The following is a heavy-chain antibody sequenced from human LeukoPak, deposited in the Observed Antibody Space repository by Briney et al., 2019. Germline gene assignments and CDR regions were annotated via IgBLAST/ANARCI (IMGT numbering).Heavy chain of an antibody. V-gene: IGHV1-18*01. Sequence: HXXSVTVSCKASGYTFTSYGISWVRQAPGQGLEWMGWISAYNGNTNYAQKLQGRVTMTTDTSTSTAYMELRSLRSDDTAVYYCARSGHPQGNYDYAWGSPPYYYYYGMDVWGQGTTLTVSS. D-gene: IGHD3-16*01. CDR2: ISAYNGNT. J-gene: IGHJ6*02. CDR1: GYTFTSYG. CDR3: ARSGHPQGNYDYAWGSPPYYYYYGMDV.